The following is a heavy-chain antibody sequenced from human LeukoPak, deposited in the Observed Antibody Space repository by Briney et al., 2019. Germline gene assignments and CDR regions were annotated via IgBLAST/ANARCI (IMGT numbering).Heavy chain of an antibody. CDR3: ARNIGGNELFY. CDR2: INPSGGST. Sequence: ASVKVSCKASGYTFTSYYMHWVRQAPGQGLEWMRIINPSGGSTSYAQKFQGRVTMTRDTSTSTVYMELSSLRSEDTAVYYCARNIGGNELFYWGQGTLVTVSS. CDR1: GYTFTSYY. D-gene: IGHD4-23*01. V-gene: IGHV1-46*01. J-gene: IGHJ4*02.